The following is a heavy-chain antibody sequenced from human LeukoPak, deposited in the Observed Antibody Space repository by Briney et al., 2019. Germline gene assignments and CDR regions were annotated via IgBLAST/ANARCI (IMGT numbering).Heavy chain of an antibody. V-gene: IGHV1-69*04. CDR2: IIPILGIA. J-gene: IGHJ5*02. CDR3: AREVTISNNWFDP. Sequence: SVKVSCKASGGTFSSYAISWVRQAPGQGLEWMGRIIPILGIANYAQKFQGRVTITADKSTSTAYMELSSLRSEDTAVYCCAREVTISNNWFDPWGQGTLVTVSS. CDR1: GGTFSSYA. D-gene: IGHD3-3*01.